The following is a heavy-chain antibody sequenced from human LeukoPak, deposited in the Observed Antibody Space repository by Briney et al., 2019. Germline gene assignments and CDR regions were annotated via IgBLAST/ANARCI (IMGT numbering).Heavy chain of an antibody. D-gene: IGHD3-10*01. CDR2: INPNFGGT. Sequence: ASVKVSCKASGYTFTDYYMHWVRQAPGQGLEWMGWINPNFGGTNYAQKFQGRVTMTRDTSISTAYMELSRLRSDDTAVYYCARAGANYFASGTPWGQGTLVTVSS. CDR3: ARAGANYFASGTP. J-gene: IGHJ5*02. CDR1: GYTFTDYY. V-gene: IGHV1-2*02.